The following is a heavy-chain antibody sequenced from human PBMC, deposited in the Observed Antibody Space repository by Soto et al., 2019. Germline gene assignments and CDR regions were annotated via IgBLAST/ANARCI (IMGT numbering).Heavy chain of an antibody. CDR3: ARAGSEDIVVVPAAMEFDY. V-gene: IGHV1-18*01. J-gene: IGHJ4*02. CDR1: GYTFTSYG. D-gene: IGHD2-2*01. CDR2: ISAYNGNT. Sequence: ASVKVSCKASGYTFTSYGISWVRQAPGQGLEWMGWISAYNGNTNYAQKLQGRVTMTTDTSTSTAYMELRSLRSDDTAVYYCARAGSEDIVVVPAAMEFDYWGQGTLVTVSS.